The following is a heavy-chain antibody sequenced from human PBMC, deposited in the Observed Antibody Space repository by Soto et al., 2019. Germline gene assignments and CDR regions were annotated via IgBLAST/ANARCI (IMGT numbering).Heavy chain of an antibody. V-gene: IGHV3-66*01. Sequence: EVQLVESGGGLVQPGGSLRLSCAASGFTVSSNYMSWVRQAPGKGLEWVSVIYSGGSTYYADSVKGRFTISRDNSKNTLYLQMNSLRAEDTAVYYCARDSADMARCRDAFDIWGQGTMVTVSS. CDR3: ARDSADMARCRDAFDI. CDR2: IYSGGST. D-gene: IGHD2-15*01. CDR1: GFTVSSNY. J-gene: IGHJ3*02.